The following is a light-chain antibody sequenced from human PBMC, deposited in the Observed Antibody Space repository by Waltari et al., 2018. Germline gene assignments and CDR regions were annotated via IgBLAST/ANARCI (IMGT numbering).Light chain of an antibody. J-gene: IGKJ4*01. V-gene: IGKV1-39*01. CDR1: QSISSY. CDR2: AGS. CDR3: QQSYSTPFT. Sequence: DIQMTQSPSSLSASVGDRVTITCRASQSISSYLNWYQQKPGKAPKLLIYAGSSLQSGVPSRFSGSGSGTDFTLTISSLQPEDFATYYCQQSYSTPFTFGGGTKVEIK.